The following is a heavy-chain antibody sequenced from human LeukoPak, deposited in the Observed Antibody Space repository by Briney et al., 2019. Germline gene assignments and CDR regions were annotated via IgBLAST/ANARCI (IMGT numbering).Heavy chain of an antibody. J-gene: IGHJ4*02. Sequence: PGGSLRLSCAASGFTFSNYAMSWVRQAPGKGLVWLSAISDNGAYTWYADSVRGHFSISRDNSKSTLYLQMNSLRAEDTAVYYCAKVLTGTVIYYFDYWGQGTLVTVSS. D-gene: IGHD4-17*01. V-gene: IGHV3-23*01. CDR2: ISDNGAYT. CDR3: AKVLTGTVIYYFDY. CDR1: GFTFSNYA.